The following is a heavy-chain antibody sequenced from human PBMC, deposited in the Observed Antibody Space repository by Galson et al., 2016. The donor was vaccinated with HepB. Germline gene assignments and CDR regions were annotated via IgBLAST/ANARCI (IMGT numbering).Heavy chain of an antibody. CDR1: GFIFSDCS. J-gene: IGHJ4*02. CDR3: ARENPDSGWNEFDS. V-gene: IGHV3-21*01. CDR2: ISRSSNYI. D-gene: IGHD6-19*01. Sequence: SLRLSCAASGFIFSDCSMNWVRQAPGKGLEWVSSISRSSNYIFYADSVKGRFTISRDNAKNSLYLQMNNLRVEDTAVYYCARENPDSGWNEFDSWGQGTLVTVAS.